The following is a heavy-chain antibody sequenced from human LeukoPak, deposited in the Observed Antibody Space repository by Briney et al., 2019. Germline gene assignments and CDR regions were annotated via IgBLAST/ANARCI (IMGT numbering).Heavy chain of an antibody. CDR3: ARALLGYYYDSSGRNFDY. Sequence: ASVKVSCKASGYTFTSYGIIWVRQAPGQGLEWMGWISAYNGNTNYVQKLQDRVTMTTDTSTSTAYMELRSLRSDDTAVYYCARALLGYYYDSSGRNFDYWGQGTLVTVSS. J-gene: IGHJ4*02. CDR2: ISAYNGNT. D-gene: IGHD3-22*01. CDR1: GYTFTSYG. V-gene: IGHV1-18*01.